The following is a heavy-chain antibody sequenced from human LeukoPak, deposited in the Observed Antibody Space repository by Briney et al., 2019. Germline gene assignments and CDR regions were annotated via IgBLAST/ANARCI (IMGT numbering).Heavy chain of an antibody. CDR3: AKSFPPPDYGDFDY. Sequence: GGSLRHSCAASGFTFSSFEMNWVRQAPGKGLEWVSYISRSGSTMYYADSVQGRFTISRDNSKNTLYLQMNSLRAEDTAIYYCAKSFPPPDYGDFDYWGQGTLVTVSS. CDR2: ISRSGSTM. V-gene: IGHV3-48*03. CDR1: GFTFSSFE. J-gene: IGHJ4*02. D-gene: IGHD4-17*01.